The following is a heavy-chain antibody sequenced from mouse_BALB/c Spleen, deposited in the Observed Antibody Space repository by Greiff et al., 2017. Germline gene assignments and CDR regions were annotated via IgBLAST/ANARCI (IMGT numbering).Heavy chain of an antibody. Sequence: QVQLQQPGAELVKPGASVKLSCKASGYTFTSYWMHWVKQRPGRGLEWIGRIDPNSGGTKYNEKFKSKATLTVDKPSSTAYMQLSSLTSEDSADYYCTRVITTATNYFDYWGQGTTLTVSS. V-gene: IGHV1-62-3*01. CDR2: IDPNSGGT. J-gene: IGHJ2*01. CDR3: TRVITTATNYFDY. D-gene: IGHD1-2*01. CDR1: GYTFTSYW.